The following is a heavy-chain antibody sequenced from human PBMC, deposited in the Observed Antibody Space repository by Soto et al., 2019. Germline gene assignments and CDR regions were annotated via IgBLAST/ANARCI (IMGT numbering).Heavy chain of an antibody. Sequence: ASVKVSCKASGYTFTSYYMHWVRQAPGQGLEWMGIINPSGGSTSYAQKFQGRVTMTRDTSTSTVYMELSSLRSEDTAVYYCARGEDYDILTGSIWRGVAFDYWGQGTLVTVSS. V-gene: IGHV1-46*03. CDR1: GYTFTSYY. CDR3: ARGEDYDILTGSIWRGVAFDY. CDR2: INPSGGST. D-gene: IGHD3-9*01. J-gene: IGHJ4*02.